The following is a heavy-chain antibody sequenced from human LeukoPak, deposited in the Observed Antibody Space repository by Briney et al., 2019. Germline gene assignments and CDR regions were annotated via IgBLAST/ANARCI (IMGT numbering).Heavy chain of an antibody. CDR2: ITGSGGIT. CDR3: AKDYLYGRDYYYYMDV. V-gene: IGHV3-23*01. CDR1: GFTLSSYA. D-gene: IGHD3-16*02. J-gene: IGHJ6*03. Sequence: GGSLRLSCAASGFTLSSYAMSWVRQAPGKGLEWVSTITGSGGITHSADSVKGRFTISRDNSKNTLYLQMNSLGAEDTALYYCAKDYLYGRDYYYYMDVWGKGTTVTVSS.